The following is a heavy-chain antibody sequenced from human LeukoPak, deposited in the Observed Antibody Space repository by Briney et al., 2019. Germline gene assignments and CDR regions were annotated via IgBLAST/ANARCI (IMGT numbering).Heavy chain of an antibody. CDR2: ISGRSSHV. J-gene: IGHJ1*01. V-gene: IGHV3-21*01. CDR3: GRAFPPLRTSSAGDL. CDR1: GFTFTTYG. Sequence: GGSLRLSCAASGFTFTTYGMSWVRQAPGKGLEWVSAISGRSSHVYYGESVKGRFTISRDNAKNSLYLQLDSLGVEDTAVYYCGRAFPPLRTSSAGDLWGQGTLVTVSS. D-gene: IGHD3-16*01.